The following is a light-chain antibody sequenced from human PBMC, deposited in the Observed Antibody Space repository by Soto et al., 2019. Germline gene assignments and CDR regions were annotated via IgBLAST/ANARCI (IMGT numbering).Light chain of an antibody. Sequence: QSVLTQPPSASGTPGQRVTISCSGSGSNIGSNTVNWYQQLPGTAPKLLIYSDNQRPSGVPDRLSGSKSGTSASLAISGLQSEDEADYYCAAWDDSLNGVIFGGGTKLTV. V-gene: IGLV1-44*01. CDR3: AAWDDSLNGVI. J-gene: IGLJ2*01. CDR1: GSNIGSNT. CDR2: SDN.